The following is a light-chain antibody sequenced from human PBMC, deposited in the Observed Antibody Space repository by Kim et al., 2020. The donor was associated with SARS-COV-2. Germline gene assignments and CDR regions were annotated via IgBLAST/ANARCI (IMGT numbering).Light chain of an antibody. Sequence: PGERATRSCRASQSVSSSDLSWYQQKPGQAPRLLIYGASTRATGIPARFSGSGSGTDFTLTISSLQPEDFAVYYCQQDYNLPPAFGQGTKVDIK. CDR3: QQDYNLPPA. CDR1: QSVSSSD. CDR2: GAS. V-gene: IGKV3D-7*01. J-gene: IGKJ1*01.